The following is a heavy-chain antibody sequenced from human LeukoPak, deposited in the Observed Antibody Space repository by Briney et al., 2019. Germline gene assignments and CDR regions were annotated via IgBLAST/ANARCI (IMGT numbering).Heavy chain of an antibody. D-gene: IGHD1-1*01. CDR2: INPKSGGT. CDR3: ARAGASIDDQYYGLDV. Sequence: VASVKVSCTASGYILIGYYIHWVRQAPGQGLEWMGWINPKSGGTNYAQKFQDWFTMTRDTSISTSYMELSSLRSDHTAVYYCARAGASIDDQYYGLDVWGQGTTVTVSS. CDR1: GYILIGYY. V-gene: IGHV1-2*04. J-gene: IGHJ6*02.